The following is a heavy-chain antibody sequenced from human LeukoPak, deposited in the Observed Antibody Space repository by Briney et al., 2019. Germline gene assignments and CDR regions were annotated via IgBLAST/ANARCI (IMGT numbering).Heavy chain of an antibody. V-gene: IGHV3-21*01. D-gene: IGHD3-22*01. J-gene: IGHJ4*02. Sequence: MAGGSLRLSCAASGFTFSSYSTNWVRQAPGKGLEWVSSISSSSSYIYYADSVKGRFTISRDNAKNSLYLQMNSLRAEDTAVYYCARALYDGSGYYSHFDYWGQGTLVTVSS. CDR3: ARALYDGSGYYSHFDY. CDR2: ISSSSSYI. CDR1: GFTFSSYS.